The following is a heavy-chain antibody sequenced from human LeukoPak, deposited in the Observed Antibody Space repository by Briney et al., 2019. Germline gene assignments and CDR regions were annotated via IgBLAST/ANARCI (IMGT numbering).Heavy chain of an antibody. Sequence: GESLRLSCAASGFTFSSYWMHWVRQAPGKGLVWVSRINSDGSTTSYADSVKGRFTISRDNAKSSLYLQMNSLRAEDTAVYYCARGERILDYWGHGTLVTVSS. V-gene: IGHV3-74*01. CDR2: INSDGSTT. CDR3: ARGERILDY. J-gene: IGHJ4*01. CDR1: GFTFSSYW. D-gene: IGHD1-1*01.